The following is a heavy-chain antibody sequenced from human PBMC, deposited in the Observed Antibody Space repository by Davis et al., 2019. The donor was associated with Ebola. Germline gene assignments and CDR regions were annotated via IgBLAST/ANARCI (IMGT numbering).Heavy chain of an antibody. V-gene: IGHV2-70*11. CDR2: IDWDDDK. J-gene: IGHJ4*02. Sequence: SGPTLVTPTQTLTLTCTFSGFSLSTSGMCVSWIRQPPGKALEWLARIDWDDDKYYSTSLKTRLTISKDTSKNQVVLTMTNMDPVDTATYYCARTPYYDILTGYYGYFDYWGQGTLVTVSS. CDR3: ARTPYYDILTGYYGYFDY. CDR1: GFSLSTSGMC. D-gene: IGHD3-9*01.